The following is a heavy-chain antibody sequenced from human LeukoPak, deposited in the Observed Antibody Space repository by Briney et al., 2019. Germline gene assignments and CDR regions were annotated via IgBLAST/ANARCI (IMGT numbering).Heavy chain of an antibody. CDR3: ARPPDY. CDR2: ISSSGDTI. J-gene: IGHJ4*02. V-gene: IGHV3-48*03. Sequence: PGGSLGLSFAASGFNFHSFGMNRVRQAPGKGLEWVSYISSSGDTIYYADSVKGRFTISRDNAKNSLYLQMNSLRAEDTAVYYCARPPDYWGQGTLVTVSS. CDR1: GFNFHSFG.